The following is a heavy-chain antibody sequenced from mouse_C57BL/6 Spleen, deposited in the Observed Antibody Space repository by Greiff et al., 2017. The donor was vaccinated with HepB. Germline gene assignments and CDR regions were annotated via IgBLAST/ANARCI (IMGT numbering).Heavy chain of an antibody. J-gene: IGHJ2*01. Sequence: QVQLKESGAELARPGASVKMSCKASGYTFTSYTMHWVKQRPGQGLEWIGYINPSSGYTKYNQKFKDKATLTADKSSSTAYMQLSSLTSEDSAVYYCARYDYALDYWGQGTTLTVSS. D-gene: IGHD1-1*01. CDR1: GYTFTSYT. CDR3: ARYDYALDY. CDR2: INPSSGYT. V-gene: IGHV1-4*01.